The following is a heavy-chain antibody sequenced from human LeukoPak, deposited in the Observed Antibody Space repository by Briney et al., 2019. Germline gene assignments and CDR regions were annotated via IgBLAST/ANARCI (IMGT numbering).Heavy chain of an antibody. V-gene: IGHV4-30-4*08. CDR1: GGSISSGDYY. CDR2: IYYSGST. Sequence: SETLSLTGTVSGGSISSGDYYWSWIRQPPGKGLEWIGYIYYSGSTYYNPSLKSRVTISVDTSKNQFSLKLSSVTAADTAVYYCARVRVTISIDPWGQGTLVTVSS. J-gene: IGHJ5*02. CDR3: ARVRVTISIDP. D-gene: IGHD3-3*01.